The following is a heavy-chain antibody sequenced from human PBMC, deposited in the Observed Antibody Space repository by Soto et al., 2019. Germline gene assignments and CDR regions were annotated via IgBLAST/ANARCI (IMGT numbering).Heavy chain of an antibody. J-gene: IGHJ4*02. CDR1: GFTFSSYS. Sequence: EVQLVESGGGLVQPGGSPRLSCAASGFTFSSYSMNWVRQAPGKGLEWVSYISSSSSTIYYADSVKGRFTISRDNAKNSLYLQMNSLRAEDTAVYYCARDAYGDYQYYFDYWGQGTLVTVSS. CDR2: ISSSSSTI. V-gene: IGHV3-48*01. D-gene: IGHD4-17*01. CDR3: ARDAYGDYQYYFDY.